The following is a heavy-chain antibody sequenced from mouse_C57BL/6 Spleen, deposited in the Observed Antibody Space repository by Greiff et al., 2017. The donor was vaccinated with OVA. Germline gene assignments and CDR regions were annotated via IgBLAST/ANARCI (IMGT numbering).Heavy chain of an antibody. CDR2: IYPGDGDT. CDR3: ASGDGYYDYAMDY. Sequence: QVQLKQSGAELVKPGASVKISCKASGYAFSSYWMNWVKQRPGKGLEWIGQIYPGDGDTNYNGKFKGKATLTADKSSSTAYMQLSSLTSEDSAVYFCASGDGYYDYAMDYWGQGTSVTVSS. D-gene: IGHD2-3*01. J-gene: IGHJ4*01. CDR1: GYAFSSYW. V-gene: IGHV1-80*01.